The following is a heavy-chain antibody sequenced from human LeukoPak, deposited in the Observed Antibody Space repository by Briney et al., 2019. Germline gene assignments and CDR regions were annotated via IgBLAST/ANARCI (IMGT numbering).Heavy chain of an antibody. J-gene: IGHJ5*02. V-gene: IGHV1-2*02. CDR1: GYTFTGYY. CDR3: ARDWCSATSCYGGNYFDP. D-gene: IGHD2-2*01. Sequence: ASVKVSCKASGYTFTGYYIHWVRQAPGQGLEWMGWINPRSGGTNYAQKFQGRVTMTRDTSITTAYMELRSLRTDDTAVYYCARDWCSATSCYGGNYFDPWGQGTPVTVSS. CDR2: INPRSGGT.